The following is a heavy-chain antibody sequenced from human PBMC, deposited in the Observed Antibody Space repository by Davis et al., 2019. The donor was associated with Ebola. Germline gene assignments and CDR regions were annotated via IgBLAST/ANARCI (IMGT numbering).Heavy chain of an antibody. V-gene: IGHV4-34*01. Sequence: SETLSLTCAVYGRSFSGYHWTWIRQPPGKGLEWIGDITHSESTNYNPSLKSRVTISVDTSKNQFTLKLNAVTAADTAVYYCARDYYDSSGPYYADYYYGMDVWGKGTTVTVSS. J-gene: IGHJ6*04. CDR2: ITHSEST. CDR1: GRSFSGYH. CDR3: ARDYYDSSGPYYADYYYGMDV. D-gene: IGHD3-22*01.